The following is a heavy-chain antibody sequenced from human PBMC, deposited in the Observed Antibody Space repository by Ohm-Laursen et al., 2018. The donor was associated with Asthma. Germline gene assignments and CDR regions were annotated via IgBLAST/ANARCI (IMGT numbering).Heavy chain of an antibody. CDR2: IYHSGST. J-gene: IGHJ5*02. CDR1: GGSISSGGYS. V-gene: IGHV4-30-2*01. CDR3: ARVLGTGELDP. D-gene: IGHD4-17*01. Sequence: TLSLTCPVSGGSISSGGYSWSWIRQPPGKGLEWIGYIYHSGSTYYNPSLKSRVTISVDRSKNQFSLKLSSVTAADTAVYYCARVLGTGELDPWGQGTLVTVSS.